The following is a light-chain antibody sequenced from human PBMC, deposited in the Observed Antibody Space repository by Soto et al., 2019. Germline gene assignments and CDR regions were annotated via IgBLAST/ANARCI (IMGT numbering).Light chain of an antibody. V-gene: IGKV1-39*01. CDR3: QQSYSTRYT. CDR1: QSISSY. J-gene: IGKJ2*01. CDR2: AAS. Sequence: DIQMTQSPCSLSASVGDRVTITCRASQSISSYLNWYQQKPGKAPKLLIYAASSLQSGVPSRFSGSGSGTDFTLTISSLQPEDFATYYCQQSYSTRYTFGQGTKLEIK.